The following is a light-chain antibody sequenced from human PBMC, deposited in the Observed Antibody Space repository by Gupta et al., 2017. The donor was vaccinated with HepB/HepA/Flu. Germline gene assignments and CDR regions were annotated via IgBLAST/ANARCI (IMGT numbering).Light chain of an antibody. Sequence: SSKLTQPPPVSVSPAQPARTPCSGDTLPKQYVYWYQQKPGHAPLLVIYQDMERPSGIPERFSGSSSGTTVTLTIRGAQAEDEADYYCQSADSSGPYFYVVFGGGTKLTVL. CDR1: TLPKQY. CDR2: QDM. V-gene: IGLV3-25*03. CDR3: QSADSSGPYFYVV. J-gene: IGLJ2*01.